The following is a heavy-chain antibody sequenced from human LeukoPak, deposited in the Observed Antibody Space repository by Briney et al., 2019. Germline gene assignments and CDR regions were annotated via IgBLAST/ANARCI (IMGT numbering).Heavy chain of an antibody. CDR3: ARAGVVATIFDS. Sequence: SETLSLTCTVFGGSISSYYWSWSRQAPGKGLEWIGYIYYTGSSTYNPSLKGRLTISVDTSKNQFSLRLTSVTAADTAVYYCARAGVVATIFDSWGQGTLVTVSS. D-gene: IGHD5-12*01. CDR2: IYYTGSS. V-gene: IGHV4-59*01. J-gene: IGHJ4*02. CDR1: GGSISSYY.